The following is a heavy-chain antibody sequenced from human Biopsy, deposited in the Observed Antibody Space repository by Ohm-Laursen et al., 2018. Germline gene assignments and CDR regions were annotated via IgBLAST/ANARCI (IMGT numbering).Heavy chain of an antibody. J-gene: IGHJ4*02. CDR2: IYDRGSTA. D-gene: IGHD6-19*01. CDR1: GDSVSSGSFY. Sequence: SHTLSLTCTVSGDSVSSGSFYWTWIRQPPGQGLDYIGYIYDRGSTANYNPSLESRVTMSVDMPKNQFSLKLSSVTAADTAIYYCARGMRSSGWPYFDSWGQGTLVTVSS. V-gene: IGHV4-61*01. CDR3: ARGMRSSGWPYFDS.